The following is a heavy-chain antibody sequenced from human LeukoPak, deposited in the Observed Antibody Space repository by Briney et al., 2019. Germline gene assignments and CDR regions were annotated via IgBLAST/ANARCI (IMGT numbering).Heavy chain of an antibody. CDR1: GGSISSSNYY. Sequence: SETLSLTCTVSGGSISSSNYYWGWIRQPPGKGLEWIGSIYYSGSTYYNPSLKNRVTISVDTSKNQFSLKLSSVTAADTAVYYCASHAGDLFTGFDYWGQGTLVTVSS. V-gene: IGHV4-39*01. J-gene: IGHJ4*02. D-gene: IGHD3-9*01. CDR2: IYYSGST. CDR3: ASHAGDLFTGFDY.